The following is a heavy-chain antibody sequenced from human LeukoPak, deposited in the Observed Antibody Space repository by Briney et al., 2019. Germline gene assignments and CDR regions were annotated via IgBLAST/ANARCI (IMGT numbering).Heavy chain of an antibody. D-gene: IGHD3-9*01. CDR2: INPNNGDT. J-gene: IGHJ5*02. CDR3: ARERGNYDILTDYYEGNGFDP. CDR1: GYTFSDNF. Sequence: GASVKVSCKASGYTFSDNFIHWVRQAPGQGLEWMGWINPNNGDTNYAQKFQGTVTMTRDTSISTAYMELTRLRSDDTAVYYCARERGNYDILTDYYEGNGFDPWGQGTLVTVSS. V-gene: IGHV1-2*02.